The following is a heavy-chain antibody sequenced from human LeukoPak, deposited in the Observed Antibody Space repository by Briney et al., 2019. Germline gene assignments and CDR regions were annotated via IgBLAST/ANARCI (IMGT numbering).Heavy chain of an antibody. CDR2: ISPSGGST. J-gene: IGHJ4*02. Sequence: GASVTVSCKASGYTFTTYYIHWVRQAPGQGLEWMGMISPSGGSTSYPQKFQGRVTLTRDTSTSTVYMELSSLISEDTAVYFCAKDGVAGTYYFDYWGQGTLVTVSS. D-gene: IGHD6-19*01. CDR1: GYTFTTYY. V-gene: IGHV1-46*03. CDR3: AKDGVAGTYYFDY.